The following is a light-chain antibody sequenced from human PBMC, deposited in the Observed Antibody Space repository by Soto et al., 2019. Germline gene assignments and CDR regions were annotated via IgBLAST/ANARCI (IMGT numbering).Light chain of an antibody. CDR3: QSYDSSLSVVV. CDR2: GNS. Sequence: QPVLTQPPSVSGAPGQRVTISCTGSSSNIGAGYDVPWYQQLPGTAPKLLIYGNSNRPSGVPDRFSGSKSGNSASLAITGLQAEDESDYYCQSYDSSLSVVVFGGGTKLTVL. CDR1: SSNIGAGYD. V-gene: IGLV1-40*01. J-gene: IGLJ2*01.